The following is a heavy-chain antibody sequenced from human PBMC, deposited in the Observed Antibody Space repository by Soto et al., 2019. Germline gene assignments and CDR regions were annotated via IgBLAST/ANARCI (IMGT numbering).Heavy chain of an antibody. CDR2: VYYSGST. CDR3: ARDLRLYYGSGSYGFDP. D-gene: IGHD3-10*01. CDR1: GRSISSYY. V-gene: IGHV4-59*01. Sequence: SETLSLSCTVSGRSISSYYWSWIRQPPGKGLEWIGYVYYSGSTNYNPSLKSRVTISVDTSKNQFSLKLSSVTAADTAVYYCARDLRLYYGSGSYGFDPWGQGTLVTVSS. J-gene: IGHJ5*02.